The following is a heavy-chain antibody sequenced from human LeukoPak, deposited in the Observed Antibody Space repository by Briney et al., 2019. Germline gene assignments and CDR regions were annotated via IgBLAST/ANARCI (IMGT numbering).Heavy chain of an antibody. V-gene: IGHV4-39*07. CDR1: GGSLSSSSYY. J-gene: IGHJ6*03. CDR2: IYYSGST. D-gene: IGHD3-10*01. CDR3: ARTGDHYYYMDV. Sequence: SETLSLTCTVSGGSLSSSSYYWGWIRQPPGKGLEWIGSIYYSGSTYYNPSLKSRVTISVDTSKNQFSLKLSSVPGADTAVYYCARTGDHYYYMDVWGKGTTVTVSS.